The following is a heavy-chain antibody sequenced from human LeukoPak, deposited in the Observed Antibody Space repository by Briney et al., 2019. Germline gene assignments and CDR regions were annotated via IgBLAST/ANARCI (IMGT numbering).Heavy chain of an antibody. D-gene: IGHD6-13*01. V-gene: IGHV3-20*04. Sequence: PGGSLRLSCAASGFTFDDYGLSWVRQAPGKGLEWVSTINWNGGSTVYADSVKGRFTISRDNAKNSLYLQMNSLRAEDTAVYYCARDPVGANHSSSWFSPYYYYYYMDVWGKGTTVTVSS. CDR1: GFTFDDYG. J-gene: IGHJ6*03. CDR2: INWNGGST. CDR3: ARDPVGANHSSSWFSPYYYYYYMDV.